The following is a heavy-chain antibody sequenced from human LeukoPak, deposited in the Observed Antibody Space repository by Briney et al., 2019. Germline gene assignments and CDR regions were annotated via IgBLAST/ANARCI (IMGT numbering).Heavy chain of an antibody. CDR2: IKHDGSDK. V-gene: IGHV3-7*01. D-gene: IGHD3-10*01. J-gene: IGHJ4*02. CDR1: GFAFSIYW. CDR3: ARGGHRQKEF. Sequence: GGTLRLSCSASGFAFSIYWMTCGCRSPGGGVEMVAIIKHDGSDKYCVDSVKGRFTISRDNAKTSLYLQMSSLRAEYTAVYYCARGGHRQKEFWGQGTLGTVSS.